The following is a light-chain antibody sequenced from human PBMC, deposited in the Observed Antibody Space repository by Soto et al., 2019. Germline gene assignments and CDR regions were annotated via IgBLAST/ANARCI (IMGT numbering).Light chain of an antibody. CDR3: SSFATSCTTVI. Sequence: SALTQPASVSGSPGQSITISCTGTNNDVGAYPYVSWYQQHPGTAPKLIIYEVTNRPSGISDRFSGSKSGNTASLTISGLQAEDESDYYCSSFATSCTTVIFGGGTKLTVL. CDR2: EVT. J-gene: IGLJ2*01. CDR1: NNDVGAYPY. V-gene: IGLV2-14*01.